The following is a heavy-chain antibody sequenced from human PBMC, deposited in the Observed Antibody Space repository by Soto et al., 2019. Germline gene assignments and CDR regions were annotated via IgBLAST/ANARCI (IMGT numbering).Heavy chain of an antibody. CDR3: AKDQLQDYDFWSGYYSPFFDY. CDR1: GFTFSSYG. Sequence: GGSLRLSCAASGFTFSSYGMHWVRQAPGKGLEWVAVISYDGSNKYYADSVKGRFTISRDNSKNTLYLQMNSLRAEDTAVYYCAKDQLQDYDFWSGYYSPFFDYWGQGTLVTVSS. J-gene: IGHJ4*02. D-gene: IGHD3-3*01. CDR2: ISYDGSNK. V-gene: IGHV3-30*18.